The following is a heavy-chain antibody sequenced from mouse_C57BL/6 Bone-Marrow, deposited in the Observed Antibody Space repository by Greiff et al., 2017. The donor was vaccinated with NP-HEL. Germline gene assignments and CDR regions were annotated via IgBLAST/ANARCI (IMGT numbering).Heavy chain of an antibody. CDR2: IYPGNSDT. Sequence: VQLQQSGTVLARPGASVKMSCKTSGYTFTSYWMHWVKQRPGQGLEWIGAIYPGNSDTSYNQKFKGKAKLTAVTSASTAYMELSSLTNEDSAVYYCTRSLLFITTVASFLDYWGQGTTLTVSS. D-gene: IGHD1-1*01. J-gene: IGHJ2*01. CDR1: GYTFTSYW. V-gene: IGHV1-5*01. CDR3: TRSLLFITTVASFLDY.